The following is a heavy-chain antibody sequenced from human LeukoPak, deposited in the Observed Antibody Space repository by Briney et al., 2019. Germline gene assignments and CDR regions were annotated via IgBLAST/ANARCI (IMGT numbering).Heavy chain of an antibody. D-gene: IGHD3-22*01. CDR2: ISGSGGST. J-gene: IGHJ3*02. CDR1: GFTFSSYA. V-gene: IGHV3-23*01. CDR3: ARDLRITMIVVLSYDAFDI. Sequence: GGSLRLSCAASGFTFSSYAMSWVRQAPGKGLEWVSAISGSGGSTYYADSVKGRFTISRDNSKNTLYLQMNSLRAEDTAVYYCARDLRITMIVVLSYDAFDIWGQGTMVTVSS.